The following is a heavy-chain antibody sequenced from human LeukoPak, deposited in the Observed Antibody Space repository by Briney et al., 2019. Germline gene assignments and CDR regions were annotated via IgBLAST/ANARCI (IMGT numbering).Heavy chain of an antibody. Sequence: PSETLSLTYTVSGGSISSGDYYWSWIRQPPGKGLEWIGYIYYSGSTYYNPSLKSRVTMSVDTSKNQFSQKLSSVTAADTAVYYCARGPRPNYNWNYLSYWGQGTLVTVSS. CDR3: ARGPRPNYNWNYLSY. V-gene: IGHV4-30-4*01. D-gene: IGHD1-7*01. CDR2: IYYSGST. CDR1: GGSISSGDYY. J-gene: IGHJ4*02.